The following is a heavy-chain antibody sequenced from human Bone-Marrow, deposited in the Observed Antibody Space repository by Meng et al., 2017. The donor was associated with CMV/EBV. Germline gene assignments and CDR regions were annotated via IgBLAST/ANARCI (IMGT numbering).Heavy chain of an antibody. V-gene: IGHV3-73*01. Sequence: FSFSGYAMHWVRQASGKGLEWVGRIRGTPNSHATAYAASVNGRFTISRDDSKNTAYLQMDSLKTEDTAVYYCTRLIYGDYVPNFDFWGQGTLVTVSS. J-gene: IGHJ4*02. CDR3: TRLIYGDYVPNFDF. D-gene: IGHD4-17*01. CDR1: FSFSGYA. CDR2: IRGTPNSHAT.